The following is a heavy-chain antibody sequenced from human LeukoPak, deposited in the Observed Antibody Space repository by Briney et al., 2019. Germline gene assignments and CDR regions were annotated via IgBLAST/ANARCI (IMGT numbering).Heavy chain of an antibody. V-gene: IGHV4-39*07. CDR2: IYYSGSP. CDR3: AWAAGTTRYYYMDV. CDR1: GGSITSSSYY. Sequence: SETLSLTCTVSGGSITSSSYYWGWIRQPPGTGLEWIGSIYYSGSPYYNPSLKSRVTISLDTSKNQFSLKLSSVTAADTAVYYCAWAAGTTRYYYMDVWGKGTTVTISS. J-gene: IGHJ6*03. D-gene: IGHD6-13*01.